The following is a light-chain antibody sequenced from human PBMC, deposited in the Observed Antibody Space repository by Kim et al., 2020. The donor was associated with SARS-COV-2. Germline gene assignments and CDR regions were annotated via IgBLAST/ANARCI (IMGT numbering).Light chain of an antibody. CDR1: RSDIGDSNY. V-gene: IGLV2-14*01. CDR2: EVS. J-gene: IGLJ1*01. Sequence: QSITISCTGTRSDIGDSNYVSWYQQHPDTAPKLIIYEVSDRPSGVSDRFSGSKSGSTASLTISGLQPEDEAEYFCSSLIESIDVDVFGTGTQLTVL. CDR3: SSLIESIDVDV.